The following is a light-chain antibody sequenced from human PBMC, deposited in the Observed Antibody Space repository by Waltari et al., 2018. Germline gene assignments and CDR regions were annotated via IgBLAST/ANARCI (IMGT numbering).Light chain of an antibody. CDR3: QQLNSYRYT. CDR1: QGISNY. Sequence: DIQLTQSPSFLSASVGERVNIPCRASQGISNYLAWYQQRPGKAPTLLIYAASTLQSGVPSRFSGSGSGTEFTLTITSLQPEDFATYYCQQLNSYRYTFGQGTKLEIK. J-gene: IGKJ2*01. V-gene: IGKV1-9*01. CDR2: AAS.